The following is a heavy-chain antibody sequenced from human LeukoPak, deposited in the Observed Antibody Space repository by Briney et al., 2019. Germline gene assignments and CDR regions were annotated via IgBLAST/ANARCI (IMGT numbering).Heavy chain of an antibody. CDR3: ARGGVDHDAFDI. Sequence: SVKVSCKASGRTFSSYAISWVRQAPGQGLEWMGRIIPILGIANYAQKFQGRVTITADKSTSTAYMELSSLRSEDTAVYYCARGGVDHDAFDIWGQGTMVTVSS. V-gene: IGHV1-69*04. D-gene: IGHD2-15*01. J-gene: IGHJ3*02. CDR2: IIPILGIA. CDR1: GRTFSSYA.